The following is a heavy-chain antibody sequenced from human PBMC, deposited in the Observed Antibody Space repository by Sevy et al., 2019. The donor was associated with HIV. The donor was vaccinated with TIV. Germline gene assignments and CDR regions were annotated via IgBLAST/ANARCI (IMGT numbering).Heavy chain of an antibody. Sequence: GGSLRLSCAASAFSFSVYWTSWVRQAPGKGLEWVATLKQDGSEKYYVDSVKGRFTISRDNAKNSLYLQMNSLRAEDTAVYYCVREGVGGYSYSLDCWGQGTLVTVSS. CDR3: VREGVGGYSYSLDC. V-gene: IGHV3-7*01. CDR2: LKQDGSEK. CDR1: AFSFSVYW. J-gene: IGHJ4*02. D-gene: IGHD5-18*01.